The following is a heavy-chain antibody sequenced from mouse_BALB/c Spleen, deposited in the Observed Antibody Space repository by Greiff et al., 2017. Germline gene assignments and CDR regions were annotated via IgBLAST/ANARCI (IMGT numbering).Heavy chain of an antibody. J-gene: IGHJ2*01. D-gene: IGHD1-2*01. Sequence: EVQVVESGGGLVQPKGSLKLSCAASGFTFNTYAMNWVRQAPGKGLEWVARIRSKSNNYATYYADSVKDRFTISRDDSQSMLYLQMNNLKTEDTAMYYCVTTATGFDYWGQGTTLTVSS. V-gene: IGHV10-1*02. CDR1: GFTFNTYA. CDR3: VTTATGFDY. CDR2: IRSKSNNYAT.